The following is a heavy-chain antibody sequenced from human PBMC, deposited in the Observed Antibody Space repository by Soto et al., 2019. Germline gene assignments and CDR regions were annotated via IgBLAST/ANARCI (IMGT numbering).Heavy chain of an antibody. V-gene: IGHV3-21*01. CDR1: GFTFSTSS. J-gene: IGHJ6*02. Sequence: PGGSLRLSCAASGFTFSTSSMSWVRQAPGKGLEWVSSITSSSNYIYYADSVKGRFTISRDNAKNSLFLQMNNLRAEDTAVYYFARGRRVCSGTSCYDLGVDVWGQGTTVTVSS. CDR3: ARGRRVCSGTSCYDLGVDV. CDR2: ITSSSNYI. D-gene: IGHD2-2*01.